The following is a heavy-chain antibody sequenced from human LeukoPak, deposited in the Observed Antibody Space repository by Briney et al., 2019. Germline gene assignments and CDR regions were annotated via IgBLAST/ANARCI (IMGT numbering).Heavy chain of an antibody. CDR3: ARIWGYDSSGHYLNSFDP. J-gene: IGHJ5*02. CDR1: GYTFTGYF. Sequence: ASVKVSCKASGYTFTGYFIHWVRQAPEQGLEWMGWINPKSGATNFAQKFQGRVTVTRDTSITTAYMDLSRLTSDDTAVYYCARIWGYDSSGHYLNSFDPWGQGTLVTVSS. D-gene: IGHD3-22*01. CDR2: INPKSGAT. V-gene: IGHV1-2*02.